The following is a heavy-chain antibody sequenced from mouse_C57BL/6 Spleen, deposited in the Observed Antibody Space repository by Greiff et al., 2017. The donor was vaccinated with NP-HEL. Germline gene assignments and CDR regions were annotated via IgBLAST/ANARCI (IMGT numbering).Heavy chain of an antibody. CDR1: GFTFSSYA. Sequence: EVKLMESGGGLVKPGGSLKLSCAASGFTFSSYAMSWVRQTPEKRLEWVATISDGGSYTYYPDNVKGRFTISRDNAKNNLYLQMSHLKSEDTAMYYCARERTYYDYFAYWGQGTLVTVSA. CDR2: ISDGGSYT. V-gene: IGHV5-4*01. CDR3: ARERTYYDYFAY. D-gene: IGHD2-4*01. J-gene: IGHJ3*01.